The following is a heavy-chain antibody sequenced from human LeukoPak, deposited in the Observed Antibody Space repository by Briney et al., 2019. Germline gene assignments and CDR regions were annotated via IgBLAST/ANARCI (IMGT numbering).Heavy chain of an antibody. Sequence: TGGSLRLSRAASGFTFDDYAMHWVRQAPGKGLEWVSGISWNSGSIGYADSVKGRFTISRDSAKNSLYLQMNSLRAEDTALYYCAKDIGGSADWYFDLWGRGTLVTVSS. V-gene: IGHV3-9*01. J-gene: IGHJ2*01. D-gene: IGHD3-10*01. CDR3: AKDIGGSADWYFDL. CDR1: GFTFDDYA. CDR2: ISWNSGSI.